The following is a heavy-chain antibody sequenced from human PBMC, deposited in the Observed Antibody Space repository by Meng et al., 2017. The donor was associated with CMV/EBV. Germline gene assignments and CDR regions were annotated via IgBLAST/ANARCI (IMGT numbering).Heavy chain of an antibody. D-gene: IGHD1-7*01. CDR3: VKDPRDGSISATTFRWFDP. V-gene: IGHV3-23*01. CDR1: GFTFSSYA. CDR2: ITGDGRTS. J-gene: IGHJ5*02. Sequence: GGSLRLSCAASGFTFSSYAMGWVRQSPGKGLEWISAITGDGRTSYVADSLKGRFTISRDNSKETLFLQMNGLRDEDTAVYYCVKDPRDGSISATTFRWFDPWGQGTQVTVS.